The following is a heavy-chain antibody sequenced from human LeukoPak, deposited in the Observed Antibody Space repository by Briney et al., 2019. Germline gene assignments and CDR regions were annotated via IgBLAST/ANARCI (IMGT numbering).Heavy chain of an antibody. CDR1: GYTFTSYG. D-gene: IGHD3-10*01. Sequence: GASVKVSCKASGYTFTSYGISWVRQAPPGQGLEWMGWISAYNGNTNYAQKLQGRVTMTTDTSTSTAYMELRSLRSDDTAVYYCTLLLWFGGLSSGPHDYWGQGTLVTVSS. CDR3: TLLLWFGGLSSGPHDY. CDR2: ISAYNGNT. J-gene: IGHJ4*02. V-gene: IGHV1-18*01.